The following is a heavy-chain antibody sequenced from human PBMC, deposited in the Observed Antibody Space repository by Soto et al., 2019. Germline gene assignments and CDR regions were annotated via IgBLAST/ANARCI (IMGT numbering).Heavy chain of an antibody. Sequence: ASVKVSCKASGYTFTSYGISWVRQAPGQGLEWMGWISAYNGNTNYAQKLQGRVTMTTDTSTSTAYMELRSLRSDDTAVYYCARVVVVVPAASSGGFYMDVWGKGTTVTVSS. CDR3: ARVVVVVPAASSGGFYMDV. CDR2: ISAYNGNT. CDR1: GYTFTSYG. V-gene: IGHV1-18*01. D-gene: IGHD2-2*01. J-gene: IGHJ6*03.